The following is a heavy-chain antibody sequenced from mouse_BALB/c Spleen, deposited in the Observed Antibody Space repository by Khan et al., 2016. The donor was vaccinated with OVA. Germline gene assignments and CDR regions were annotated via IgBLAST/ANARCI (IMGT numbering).Heavy chain of an antibody. CDR2: IDPENGNS. V-gene: IGHV14-1*02. CDR3: TRASLLYVDY. CDR1: GFNIKDYY. Sequence: VQLQQSGAELVRPGALVKLSCKGSGFNIKDYYMQWVKQRPEQGLEWIGWIDPENGNSIYDPTFQGKASITADTSSNTAYLQLSRLTSEDHAVYCWTRASLLYVDYWGQGTTLTVSA. J-gene: IGHJ2*01. D-gene: IGHD6-1*01.